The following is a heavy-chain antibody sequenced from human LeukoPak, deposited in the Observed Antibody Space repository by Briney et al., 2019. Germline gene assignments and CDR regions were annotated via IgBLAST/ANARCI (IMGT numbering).Heavy chain of an antibody. CDR1: GYSFTSYW. CDR2: IYPGDSDT. Sequence: GESLKISCKGSGYSFTSYWIGWVRQMPGKGLEWMGVIYPGDSDTRYSPSFQGQVTISADKSISTAYLQWSSLKASDTAMYYCARQDCSSTSCYTNFDYWGQGTLVTVSS. V-gene: IGHV5-51*01. D-gene: IGHD2-2*02. J-gene: IGHJ4*02. CDR3: ARQDCSSTSCYTNFDY.